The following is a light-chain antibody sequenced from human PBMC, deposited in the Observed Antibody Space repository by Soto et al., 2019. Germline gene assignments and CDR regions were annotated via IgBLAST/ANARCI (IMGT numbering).Light chain of an antibody. V-gene: IGKV1-39*01. CDR3: QQTLSSPWT. CDR1: QSISTY. CDR2: TSS. J-gene: IGKJ1*01. Sequence: DIPMTQSPSSLSASVGDRVTITCRASQSISTYLNWYQQKPGQAPKLLIYTSSTSQTGVPSRFSGSGSGTVFTLTITNLHPEDFATYSCQQTLSSPWTFGQGTTVEIK.